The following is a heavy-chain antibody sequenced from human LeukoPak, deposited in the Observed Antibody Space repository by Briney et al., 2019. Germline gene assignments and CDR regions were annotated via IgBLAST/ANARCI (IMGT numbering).Heavy chain of an antibody. Sequence: ASVKVSCKASGYTFTGYYMHWVRQAPGQGLEWMGWINPDNGGTNYAQKFQGRVTMTRDMSISTAHMELRSLRSDDTALYYCARVPLRYCTNGVCSDTPWTPDYWGQGTLVTVSS. J-gene: IGHJ4*02. CDR1: GYTFTGYY. D-gene: IGHD2-8*01. CDR3: ARVPLRYCTNGVCSDTPWTPDY. CDR2: INPDNGGT. V-gene: IGHV1-2*02.